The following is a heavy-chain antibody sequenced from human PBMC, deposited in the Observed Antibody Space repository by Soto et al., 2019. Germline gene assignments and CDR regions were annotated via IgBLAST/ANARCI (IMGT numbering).Heavy chain of an antibody. CDR3: AGPIPFDY. CDR1: CGSVISGSYY. V-gene: IGHV4-61*01. J-gene: IGHJ4*02. Sequence: SETLSLTCTFSCGSVISGSYYWSWIRQPPGKGLEWIGYIYYSGSTNYNPSLKSRVTISVDTSKNQFSLKLSSVTAADTAVYYCAGPIPFDYWGQGTLVTVSS. CDR2: IYYSGST.